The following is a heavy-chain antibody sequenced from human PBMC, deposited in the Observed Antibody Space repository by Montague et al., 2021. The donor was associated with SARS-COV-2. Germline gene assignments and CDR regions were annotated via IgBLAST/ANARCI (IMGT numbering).Heavy chain of an antibody. D-gene: IGHD6-6*01. CDR3: ARGVRQLGVRYYYYYIDV. V-gene: IGHV4-4*02. Sequence: SETLSLTCAVSGGSISSSNWWSWVRQPPGKGLEWIGEINHSGSTNYNPSLKRRVTISMDTSKNQFSLKLSSVTAADTAVYYCARGVRQLGVRYYYYYIDVWDKGTTVTVSS. CDR2: INHSGST. CDR1: GGSISSSNW. J-gene: IGHJ6*03.